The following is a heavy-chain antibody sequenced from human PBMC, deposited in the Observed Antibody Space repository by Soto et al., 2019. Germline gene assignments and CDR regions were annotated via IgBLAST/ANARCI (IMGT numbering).Heavy chain of an antibody. V-gene: IGHV3-11*01. CDR2: ISSSGSTI. D-gene: IGHD6-13*01. CDR3: ARDRMYSSSWYSY. Sequence: GGSLRLSCAASGFTFSDYYMSWIRQSPGKGLDWVSYISSSGSTIYYADSVKGRFTVSRDNAKNSLYLQMNSLRAEDTAMYYCARDRMYSSSWYSYWGQGTLVTVSS. CDR1: GFTFSDYY. J-gene: IGHJ4*02.